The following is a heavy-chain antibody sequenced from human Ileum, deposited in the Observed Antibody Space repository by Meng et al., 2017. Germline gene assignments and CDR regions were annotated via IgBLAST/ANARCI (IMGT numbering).Heavy chain of an antibody. J-gene: IGHJ4*02. V-gene: IGHV4-30-4*01. CDR3: ARRAHYGDPPR. D-gene: IGHD4-17*01. CDR2: IFYTGAT. Sequence: QVQLQESGPGLVKPSQTLSLNCTVSGGSITSGDYYWSWIRQPPGKGLEWIGYIFYTGATYSNPSLKSRVTVSLDTSKSQFSLKLSSVTAADTAIYYCARRAHYGDPPRWGQGTLVTVSS. CDR1: GGSITSGDYY.